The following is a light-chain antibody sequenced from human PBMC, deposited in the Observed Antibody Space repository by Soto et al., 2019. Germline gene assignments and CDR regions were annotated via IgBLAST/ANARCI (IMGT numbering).Light chain of an antibody. J-gene: IGKJ1*01. CDR3: MQALQTRT. CDR1: QSLLHSNGYNY. Sequence: DIVMTQSPLSLPVTTGEPASISCRSSQSLLHSNGYNYLDWYLQKPGQSPQLLIYLGSYRASGVPDRFSGSGSGTDFTLKISRVEAEDVGVYYCMQALQTRTLGQGTKVDIK. V-gene: IGKV2-28*01. CDR2: LGS.